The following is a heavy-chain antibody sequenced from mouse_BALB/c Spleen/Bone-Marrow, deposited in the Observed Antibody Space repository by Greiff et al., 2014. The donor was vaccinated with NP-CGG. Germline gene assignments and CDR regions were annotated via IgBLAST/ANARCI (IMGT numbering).Heavy chain of an antibody. D-gene: IGHD2-14*01. Sequence: VQLQQSGPGLVKPSQTVSLTCTVTGISITTGNYRWSWIRQFPGNKLEWIGYIYYSGTITYNPSLTSRTTITRDTSKNQFFLEMNSLTAEDTATHYCARAYYRYDYAMDYWGQGTSVTVSS. V-gene: IGHV3-5*02. J-gene: IGHJ4*01. CDR1: GISITTGNYR. CDR3: ARAYYRYDYAMDY. CDR2: IYYSGTI.